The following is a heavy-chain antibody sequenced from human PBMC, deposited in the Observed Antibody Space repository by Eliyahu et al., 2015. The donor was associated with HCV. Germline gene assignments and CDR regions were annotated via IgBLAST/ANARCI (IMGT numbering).Heavy chain of an antibody. CDR2: IKQDGSVE. CDR3: ARHYTSTWFGNNYYGMDV. V-gene: IGHV3-7*01. D-gene: IGHD6-13*01. CDR1: GFIYTSYW. J-gene: IGHJ6*02. Sequence: EVQLVESGGGLVQPGGSLRLSCTASGFIYTSYWMTWVRQAPGKGXEXXASIKQDGSVEFYGDSXKGRFTIFRDNVKNSVYVQMYSLRVEDTAVYYCARHYTSTWFGNNYYGMDVWGQGTTVTVS.